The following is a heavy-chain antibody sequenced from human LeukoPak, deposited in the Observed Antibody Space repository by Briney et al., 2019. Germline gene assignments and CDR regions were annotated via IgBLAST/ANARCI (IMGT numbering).Heavy chain of an antibody. V-gene: IGHV4-39*01. CDR1: GGSISSSSYY. Sequence: PSETLSLTCTVSGGSISSSSYYWGWTRQPPGEGLVWLGSIYYSGSTYYNPSLKSRVTISVDTSKNQFSLKLSSVTAADTAVYYCATQVVVNYYYYGMDVWGQGTTVTVSS. J-gene: IGHJ6*02. CDR2: IYYSGST. D-gene: IGHD3-22*01. CDR3: ATQVVVNYYYYGMDV.